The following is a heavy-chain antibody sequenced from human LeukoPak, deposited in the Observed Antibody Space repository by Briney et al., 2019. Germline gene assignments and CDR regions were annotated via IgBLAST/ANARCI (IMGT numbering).Heavy chain of an antibody. J-gene: IGHJ4*01. V-gene: IGHV4-4*02. CDR3: EREGGFFRPLDY. CDR1: GVSVTSTNW. Sequence: PSGTLSLTCGVSGVSVTSTNWWPWVRQPPGKGLEWIREVRLDGKTHYNPSLQSRLTILVSMSETHISLRLTSVAASYTAVYYCEREGGFFRPLDYSGQGTLVTVSS. CDR2: VRLDGKT. D-gene: IGHD3-3*01.